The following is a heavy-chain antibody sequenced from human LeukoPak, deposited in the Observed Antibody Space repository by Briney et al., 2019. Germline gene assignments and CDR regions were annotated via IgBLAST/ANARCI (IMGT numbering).Heavy chain of an antibody. D-gene: IGHD3-16*01. CDR3: AKGLRTGVGPYRGYHYYMDV. CDR1: GFTFRSFA. V-gene: IGHV3-23*01. Sequence: GGSLRLSCAASGFTFRSFAMSWVRQAPGKGLKWVATINDNGAGTYYADSVNGHFTVSRDNSYNTVSLQMNSLRDEDTGVYYCAKGLRTGVGPYRGYHYYMDVWGRGATVTVSS. J-gene: IGHJ6*03. CDR2: INDNGAGT.